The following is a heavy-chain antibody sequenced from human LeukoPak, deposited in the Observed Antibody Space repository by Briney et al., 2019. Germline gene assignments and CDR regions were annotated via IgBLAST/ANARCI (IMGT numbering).Heavy chain of an antibody. D-gene: IGHD2-15*01. CDR3: AKGGYTTWFEP. Sequence: GGSLRLSCAASGFTFREYSMSWVRQAPGKGLEWVSNIRANGGDTYYTDSVKGRFTISRDNSKNTLYLEMNSLRAEDTAVYYCAKGGYTTWFEPWGQGTLVTVSS. CDR1: GFTFREYS. J-gene: IGHJ5*02. V-gene: IGHV3-23*01. CDR2: IRANGGDT.